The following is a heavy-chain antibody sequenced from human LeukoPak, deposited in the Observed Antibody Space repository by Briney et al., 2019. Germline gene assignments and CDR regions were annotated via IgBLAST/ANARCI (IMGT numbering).Heavy chain of an antibody. CDR1: GGTFSSYA. V-gene: IGHV1-69*04. CDR3: ARDSIAAAGVGVY. Sequence: SVKVSCKASGGTFSSYAISWVRQAPGQGLEWMGRIIPILDIANYAQKFQGRVTITADKSTSTAYMELSSLRSEDTAVYYCARDSIAAAGVGVYWGQGTLVTVSS. J-gene: IGHJ4*02. D-gene: IGHD6-13*01. CDR2: IIPILDIA.